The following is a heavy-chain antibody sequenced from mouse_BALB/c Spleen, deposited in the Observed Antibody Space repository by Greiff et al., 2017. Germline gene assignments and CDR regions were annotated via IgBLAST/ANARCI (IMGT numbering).Heavy chain of an antibody. J-gene: IGHJ4*01. Sequence: EVMLVESGGGLVQPGGSRKLSCAASGFTFSSFGMHWVRQAPEKGLEWVAYISSGSSTIYYADTVKGRFTISRDNPKNTLFLQMTSLRSEDTAMYYCARRGVTMITTRDAMDYWGQGTSVTVSS. D-gene: IGHD2-4*01. CDR3: ARRGVTMITTRDAMDY. V-gene: IGHV5-17*02. CDR2: ISSGSSTI. CDR1: GFTFSSFG.